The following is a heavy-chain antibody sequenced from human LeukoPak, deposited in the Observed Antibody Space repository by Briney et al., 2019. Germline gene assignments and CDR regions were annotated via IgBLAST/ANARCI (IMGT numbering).Heavy chain of an antibody. CDR1: GFTFYSYA. J-gene: IGHJ4*02. CDR2: ISGSGGST. D-gene: IGHD2-2*01. V-gene: IGHV3-23*01. Sequence: GGSLRLSCAASGFTFYSYAMSWVRQAPGKGLEWVSAISGSGGSTYYADSVKGRFTISRDNSKNTLYLQMNSLRAEDTAVYYCAKDPGGYCSSTSCLYYFDYWGQGTLVTVSS. CDR3: AKDPGGYCSSTSCLYYFDY.